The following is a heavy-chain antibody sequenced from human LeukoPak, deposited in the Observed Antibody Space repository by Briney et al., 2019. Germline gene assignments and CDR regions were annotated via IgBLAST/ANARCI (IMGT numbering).Heavy chain of an antibody. V-gene: IGHV4-34*01. Sequence: SETLSLTCAVYGGSFSGYYWSWIRQPPGKGLEWIGEINHSGSTNYNPSLKSRVTISVDTSKNQFSLKLSSVTAADTAVHYCARGRGRLNWFDPWGQGTLVTVSS. CDR1: GGSFSGYY. CDR2: INHSGST. D-gene: IGHD3-10*01. CDR3: ARGRGRLNWFDP. J-gene: IGHJ5*02.